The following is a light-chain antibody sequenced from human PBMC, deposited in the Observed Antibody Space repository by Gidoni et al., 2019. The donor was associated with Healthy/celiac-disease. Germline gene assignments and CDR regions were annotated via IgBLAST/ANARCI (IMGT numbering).Light chain of an antibody. J-gene: IGKJ4*01. CDR3: QQSYSTLLT. CDR2: AAS. CDR1: QSISSY. V-gene: IGKV1-39*01. Sequence: DIQMTQSPSSLSASVGDRVTITCRASQSISSYLHWYQQNPGKAPKLLIYAASSLQSGVPSRFSGSGSGTDFTLTSSSLQPEDFATYYCQQSYSTLLTFGGXTKVEIK.